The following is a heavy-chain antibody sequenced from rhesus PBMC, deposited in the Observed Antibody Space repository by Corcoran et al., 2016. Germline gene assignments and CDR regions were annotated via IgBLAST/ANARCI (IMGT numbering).Heavy chain of an antibody. V-gene: IGHV4-80*01. J-gene: IGHJ4*01. Sequence: QVQLQESGPGLVKPSEILSLTCAVSGGSFTSYWWGWIRQSPGKGLEWIGEINGNSGSTNYNPPLKSRVTISKDASKTQCSLTMSSVTAAYTAVYYCARYLAAWDYWGQGVLVTVSS. CDR2: INGNSGST. CDR1: GGSFTSYW. D-gene: IGHD6-25*01. CDR3: ARYLAAWDY.